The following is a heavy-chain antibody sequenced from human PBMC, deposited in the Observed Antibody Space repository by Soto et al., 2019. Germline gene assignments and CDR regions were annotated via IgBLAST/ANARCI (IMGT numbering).Heavy chain of an antibody. CDR3: ARARDSSSGNWLDP. Sequence: QLQLQESGSGLVKPSQPLSLTCAVSGGSISRGGYSWSWIRQPPGKGLEWIGYIYHRRRTYYNPSLKSRDTKTVDRSKNHFPLKVSTVTAADTAVYCCARARDSSSGNWLDPCGQVTRVTVAS. J-gene: IGHJ5*02. V-gene: IGHV4-30-2*01. CDR2: IYHRRRT. D-gene: IGHD6-6*01. CDR1: GGSISRGGYS.